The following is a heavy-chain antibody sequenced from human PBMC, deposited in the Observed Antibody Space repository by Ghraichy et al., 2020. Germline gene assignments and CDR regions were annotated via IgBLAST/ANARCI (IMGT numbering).Heavy chain of an antibody. CDR2: IYYSGST. Sequence: SETLSLTCTVSGGSVSSGSYYWSWIRQPPGKGLEWIGYIYYSGSTNYNPSLKSRVTISVDTSKNQFSLKLSSVTAADTAVYYCARDLDDYYGMDVWGQGTTVTVSS. CDR3: ARDLDDYYGMDV. J-gene: IGHJ6*02. V-gene: IGHV4-61*01. CDR1: GGSVSSGSYY. D-gene: IGHD3-3*01.